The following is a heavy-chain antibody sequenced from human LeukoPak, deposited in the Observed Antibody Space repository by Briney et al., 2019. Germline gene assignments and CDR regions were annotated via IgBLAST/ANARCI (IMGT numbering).Heavy chain of an antibody. V-gene: IGHV4-30-2*01. Sequence: PSETLSLTCAVSGGSISSGGYSWSWIRQPPGKGLEWIGYIYHSGSTYYNPSLKSRVTISVDRSKNQFSLKLSSVTAADTAVYYCARGGIAAAGTRGYSSGWYYFDYRGQGTLVTVSS. CDR3: ARGGIAAAGTRGYSSGWYYFDY. J-gene: IGHJ4*02. D-gene: IGHD6-13*01. CDR2: IYHSGST. CDR1: GGSISSGGYS.